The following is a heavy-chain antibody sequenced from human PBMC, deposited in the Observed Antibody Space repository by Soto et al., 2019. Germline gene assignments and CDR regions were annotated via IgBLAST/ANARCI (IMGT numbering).Heavy chain of an antibody. CDR3: ARTYDGSGPNSGGYGFDI. CDR1: GGSISSYY. D-gene: IGHD3-22*01. CDR2: IYYSGST. J-gene: IGHJ3*02. V-gene: IGHV4-59*01. Sequence: SETLSLTCTVSGGSISSYYWSWIRQPPGKGLEWIGYIYYSGSTNYNPSLKSRVNISVDTSKNQFSLKLSSVTAADTAVYYCARTYDGSGPNSGGYGFDIWGQGTMVT.